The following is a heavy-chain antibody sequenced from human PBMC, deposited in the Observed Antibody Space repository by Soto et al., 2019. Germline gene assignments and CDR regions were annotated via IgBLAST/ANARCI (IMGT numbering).Heavy chain of an antibody. Sequence: SETLSLTFTVSGCSIRSGYYYGCWIRQPPGKGLEWIGYIYYSGSTYYNPSLKSRVTISVDTSKNQFSLKLSSVTAADTAVYYCARGGQQLAMYYGMDVWGQGTTVT. D-gene: IGHD6-13*01. CDR3: ARGGQQLAMYYGMDV. CDR2: IYYSGST. CDR1: GCSIRSGYYY. V-gene: IGHV4-30-4*01. J-gene: IGHJ6*02.